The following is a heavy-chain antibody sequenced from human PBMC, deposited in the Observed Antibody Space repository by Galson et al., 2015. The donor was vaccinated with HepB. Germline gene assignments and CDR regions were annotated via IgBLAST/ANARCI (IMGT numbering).Heavy chain of an antibody. CDR1: GFTFSNDW. J-gene: IGHJ3*02. CDR3: ARLKYYYDSSGSDAFDI. Sequence: SLRLSCAASGFTFSNDWMSWVRQAPGKGLEWVGRIKSKTDGGTTDYAAPVKGRFTIPRDDSKNTLYLQMNSLKASDTAMYYCARLKYYYDSSGSDAFDIWGQGTMVTVSS. D-gene: IGHD3-22*01. V-gene: IGHV3-15*01. CDR2: IKSKTDGGTT.